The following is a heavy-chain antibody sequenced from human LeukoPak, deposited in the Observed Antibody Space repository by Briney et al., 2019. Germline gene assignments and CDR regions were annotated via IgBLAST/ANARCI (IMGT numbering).Heavy chain of an antibody. CDR3: ARGLRVGYDILTGYSGILLGSGYNFDY. D-gene: IGHD3-9*01. J-gene: IGHJ4*02. CDR1: GGSFSGYY. CDR2: INHSGST. V-gene: IGHV4-34*01. Sequence: KPSETLSLTCAVYGGSFSGYYWSWIRQPPGKGLEWIGEINHSGSTNYNPSLKSRVTISVDTSKNQFSLKLSSVTAADTAVYYCARGLRVGYDILTGYSGILLGSGYNFDYWGQGTLVTVSS.